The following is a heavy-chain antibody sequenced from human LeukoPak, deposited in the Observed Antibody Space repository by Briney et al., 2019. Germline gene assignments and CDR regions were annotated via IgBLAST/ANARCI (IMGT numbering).Heavy chain of an antibody. V-gene: IGHV1-18*01. J-gene: IGHJ4*02. D-gene: IGHD6-19*01. CDR1: GYTFTSYA. Sequence: GASVKVSCKASGYTFTSYAMNWVRQAPGQGLEWMGWISAYNGNTNYAQKLQGRVTMTTDTSTSTAYMELRSLRSDDTAVYYCARDSVGQWLVWHTIDYWGQGTLVTVSS. CDR3: ARDSVGQWLVWHTIDY. CDR2: ISAYNGNT.